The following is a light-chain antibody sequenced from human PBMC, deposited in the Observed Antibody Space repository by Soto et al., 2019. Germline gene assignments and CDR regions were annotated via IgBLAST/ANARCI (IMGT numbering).Light chain of an antibody. CDR2: DVS. CDR3: QQYTNYPWT. CDR1: QSISSW. J-gene: IGKJ1*01. V-gene: IGKV1-5*01. Sequence: DIQMPQSPPTLSASVGDRVTITCRASQSISSWLAWYQQRPGKAPNLLIYDVSSLESGVPSRFSGSGSGTEFTLTISSLQPDDFATYYCQQYTNYPWTFGQGTKV.